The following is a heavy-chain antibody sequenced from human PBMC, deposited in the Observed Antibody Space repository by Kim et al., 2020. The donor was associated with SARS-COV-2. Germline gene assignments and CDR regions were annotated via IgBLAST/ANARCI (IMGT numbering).Heavy chain of an antibody. V-gene: IGHV3-9*01. D-gene: IGHD6-13*01. J-gene: IGHJ4*02. Sequence: DSVKGRFTISRDNAKNSLYLQMNSLRAEDTALYYCAKGRGVAAAGSLDYWGQGTLVTVSS. CDR3: AKGRGVAAAGSLDY.